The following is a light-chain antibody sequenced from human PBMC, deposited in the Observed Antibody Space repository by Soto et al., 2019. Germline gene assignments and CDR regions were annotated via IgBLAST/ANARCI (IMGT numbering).Light chain of an antibody. V-gene: IGKV3-20*01. CDR2: GAS. CDR3: QQYGSSPYT. CDR1: QAISSN. Sequence: EIVMTQSPATLSVSRGERATLSCRANQAISSNLAWYQQKPGQAPRLLMYGASNRATGIPDRFSGTGSGTDFTLTISRLEPEDFAVYYCQQYGSSPYTFGLGTKLEIK. J-gene: IGKJ2*01.